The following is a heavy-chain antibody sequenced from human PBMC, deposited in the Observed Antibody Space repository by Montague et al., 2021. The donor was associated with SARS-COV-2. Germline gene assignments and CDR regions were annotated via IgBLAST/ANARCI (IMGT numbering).Heavy chain of an antibody. V-gene: IGHV4-39*01. J-gene: IGHJ4*02. CDR1: GGSISSSSYY. CDR2: IYYSGST. CDR3: ARHFKVTFVRWLQPRGGFDY. Sequence: SETLSLTSTVSGGSISSSSYYWGWIRQPPGKGLEWIGSIYYSGSTYYXPSLKSRVTISVDTSKNQFSLKLSSVAAADTAVYYCARHFKVTFVRWLQPRGGFDYWGQGTLVTVSS. D-gene: IGHD5-24*01.